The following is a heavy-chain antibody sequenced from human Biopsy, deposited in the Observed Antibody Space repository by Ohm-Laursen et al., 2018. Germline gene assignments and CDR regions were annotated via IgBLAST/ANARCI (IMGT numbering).Heavy chain of an antibody. CDR2: ISTKTGNT. D-gene: IGHD3-16*01. Sequence: ASVKVSCKASGYTFTDAAITWVRQAGGQGFGWLGWISTKTGNTNFAQKFQGRITLTTDASTATAYMELRGLISDDTAVYYCARNRANDYVWGSYGDDNWGQGTLVTVSS. J-gene: IGHJ4*02. CDR3: ARNRANDYVWGSYGDDN. CDR1: GYTFTDAA. V-gene: IGHV1-18*01.